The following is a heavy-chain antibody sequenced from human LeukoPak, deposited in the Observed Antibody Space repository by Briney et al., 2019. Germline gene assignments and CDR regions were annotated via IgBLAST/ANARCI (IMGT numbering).Heavy chain of an antibody. D-gene: IGHD6-6*01. CDR1: GGSFSGYY. CDR3: AGRSIAARRWNYYYYYMDV. Sequence: PSETLSLTCAVYGGSFSGYYWSWIRQPPGKGLEWIGEINHSGSTNYNPSLKSRVTISVDTSKNQFPLKLSSVTAADTAVYYCAGRSIAARRWNYYYYYMDVWGKGTTVTVSS. CDR2: INHSGST. J-gene: IGHJ6*03. V-gene: IGHV4-34*01.